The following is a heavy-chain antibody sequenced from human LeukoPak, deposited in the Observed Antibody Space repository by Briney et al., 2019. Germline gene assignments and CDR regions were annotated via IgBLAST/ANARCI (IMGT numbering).Heavy chain of an antibody. CDR1: GGTFSSYA. V-gene: IGHV1-69*05. CDR2: IIPIFGTA. D-gene: IGHD1-7*01. Sequence: GSSVKVSCKASGGTFSSYAISWVRQAPGQGLEWMGRIIPIFGTANYAQKFQGRVTITTDESTSTAYMELSSLRSEDTAVYYCARGPRITGTTAPFNWFDPWGQGTLVTVSS. CDR3: ARGPRITGTTAPFNWFDP. J-gene: IGHJ5*02.